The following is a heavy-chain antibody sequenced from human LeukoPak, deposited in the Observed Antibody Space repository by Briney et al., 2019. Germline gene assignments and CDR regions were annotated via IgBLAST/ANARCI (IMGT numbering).Heavy chain of an antibody. CDR1: GGSISSYY. J-gene: IGHJ3*02. Sequence: SETLSLTCTVSGGSISSYYWSWIRQPPGKGLELIGYIYYSGSTNYNPSLKSRVTISVDTSKNQFSLKLSSVTAADTAVYYCALGSITMVRGVHRKAFDIWGQGTMVTVSS. D-gene: IGHD3-10*01. CDR2: IYYSGST. CDR3: ALGSITMVRGVHRKAFDI. V-gene: IGHV4-59*08.